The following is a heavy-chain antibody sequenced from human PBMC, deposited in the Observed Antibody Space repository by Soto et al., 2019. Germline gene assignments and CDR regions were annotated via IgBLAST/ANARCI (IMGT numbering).Heavy chain of an antibody. Sequence: GASVKVSCKASGYTFASYAMNWVRQAPGQRLEWMGWINAGNGNTKYAQKFQDRVTITRDTSASTVYMELSSLRSEDTAVYYCGRSADCGDDCYTPCDYWRQGILVTVSS. CDR2: INAGNGNT. V-gene: IGHV1-3*01. CDR1: GYTFASYA. D-gene: IGHD2-21*02. J-gene: IGHJ4*02. CDR3: GRSADCGDDCYTPCDY.